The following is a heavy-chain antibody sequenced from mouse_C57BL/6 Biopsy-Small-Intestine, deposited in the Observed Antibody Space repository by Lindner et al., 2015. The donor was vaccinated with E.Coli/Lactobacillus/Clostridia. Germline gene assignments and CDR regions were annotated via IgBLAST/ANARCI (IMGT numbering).Heavy chain of an antibody. CDR1: GYAFTNYL. CDR2: INPGSGGT. CDR3: ARSGYYVSFAY. Sequence: VQLQESGAELVRPGTSVKVPCKASGYAFTNYLVEWVKQRPGQGLEWIGVINPGSGGTKYNEKFKGKATLTADKSSSTAYMQLSSLTSEDSAVYFCARSGYYVSFAYWGQGTLVTVSA. D-gene: IGHD2-3*01. V-gene: IGHV1-54*01. J-gene: IGHJ3*01.